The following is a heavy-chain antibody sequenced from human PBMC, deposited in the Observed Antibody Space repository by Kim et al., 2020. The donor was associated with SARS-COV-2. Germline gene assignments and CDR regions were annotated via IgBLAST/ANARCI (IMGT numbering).Heavy chain of an antibody. CDR3: ARIPRPNNYYYYYGMDV. Sequence: ASVKVSCKASGYTFTSYYMHWVRQAPGQGLEWMGIINPSGGSTSYAQKFQGRVTMTRDTSTSTVYMELSSLRSEDTVVYYCARIPRPNNYYYYYGMDVWGQGTTVTVSS. J-gene: IGHJ6*02. CDR1: GYTFTSYY. D-gene: IGHD2-21*01. CDR2: INPSGGST. V-gene: IGHV1-46*01.